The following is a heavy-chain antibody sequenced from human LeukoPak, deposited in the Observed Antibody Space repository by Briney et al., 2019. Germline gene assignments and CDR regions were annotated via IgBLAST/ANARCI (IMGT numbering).Heavy chain of an antibody. CDR1: GGSISSYY. CDR2: IFYSGST. Sequence: SSETLSLPCTVSGGSISSYYWSWIRQPPGKGLEGIGYIFYSGSTDLNPSLKSRVPISVDTSKNQFSLKLRSVPAADTAVYYCARRPRNDILTGTPFDYWGQGILVTVYS. V-gene: IGHV4-59*01. D-gene: IGHD3-9*01. CDR3: ARRPRNDILTGTPFDY. J-gene: IGHJ4*02.